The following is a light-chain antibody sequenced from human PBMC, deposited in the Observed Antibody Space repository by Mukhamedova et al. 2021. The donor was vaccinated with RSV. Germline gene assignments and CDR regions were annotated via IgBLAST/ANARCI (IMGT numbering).Light chain of an antibody. Sequence: TITCRASQGISTYLAWFQQKPGKAPKSLIYGASRLHSGVQAKFSGSGSGTHFTLTISSLQPEAFATYYYQQYNSHPWT. J-gene: IGKJ1*01. V-gene: IGKV1-16*02. CDR3: QQYNSHPWT. CDR2: GAS. CDR1: QGISTY.